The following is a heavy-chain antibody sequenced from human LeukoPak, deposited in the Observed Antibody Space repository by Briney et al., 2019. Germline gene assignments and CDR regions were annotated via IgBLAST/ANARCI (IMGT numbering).Heavy chain of an antibody. J-gene: IGHJ4*02. Sequence: PGGSLRLSCAASRFTFSSSAISWVRQAPGKGLDWVSGITYSGGSTYYADSVKGRFTISRDNSKNTLYLQMNSLRAEDTAAYYCARGGSGNFPFDYWGQGTLVTVSS. CDR1: RFTFSSSA. D-gene: IGHD1-26*01. CDR2: ITYSGGST. CDR3: ARGGSGNFPFDY. V-gene: IGHV3-23*01.